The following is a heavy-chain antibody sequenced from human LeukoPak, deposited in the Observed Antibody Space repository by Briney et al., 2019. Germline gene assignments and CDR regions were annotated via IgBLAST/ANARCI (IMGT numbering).Heavy chain of an antibody. CDR2: IYTSGST. J-gene: IGHJ5*02. Sequence: SETLSLTCTVSGGSISSGSYYWSWIRQPAGKGLEWIGRIYTSGSTNYNPSLKSRVTISVDTSKNQFSLKLSSVTAADTAVYYRARYSSTNWFDPWGQGTLVTVSS. CDR3: ARYSSTNWFDP. CDR1: GGSISSGSYY. D-gene: IGHD6-19*01. V-gene: IGHV4-61*02.